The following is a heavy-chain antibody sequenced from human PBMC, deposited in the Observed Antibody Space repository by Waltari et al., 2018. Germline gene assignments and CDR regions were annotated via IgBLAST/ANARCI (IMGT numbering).Heavy chain of an antibody. CDR3: AKDWRRSLEYLDWLLFALDD. J-gene: IGHJ4*02. CDR1: GFTFGDHA. V-gene: IGHV3-23*01. Sequence: EVQLLESGGGLVQPGGYLRLSCAASGFTFGDHAMSWVRQAPGRGLEWVSAITGSGDRTYYAESLKGRFTVSRDKSKSTLYLQMNSLTAEDTAVYYCAKDWRRSLEYLDWLLFALDDWGQGTLVTVSS. D-gene: IGHD3-9*01. CDR2: ITGSGDRT.